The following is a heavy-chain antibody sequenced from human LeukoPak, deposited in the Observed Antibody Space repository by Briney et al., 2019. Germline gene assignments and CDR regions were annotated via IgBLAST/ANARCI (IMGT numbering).Heavy chain of an antibody. Sequence: GGSLRLSRAASGFTFSRFDMHWVRQVPGKGLEWVSGIGTATDTFYPDSVKGRFTISRENAKDSVYLQMNSLRADDTAVYYCARTRTTPGIRGLQMRYFDYWGQGTLVTVSS. J-gene: IGHJ4*02. D-gene: IGHD3-10*01. CDR1: GFTFSRFD. CDR2: IGTATDT. V-gene: IGHV3-13*01. CDR3: ARTRTTPGIRGLQMRYFDY.